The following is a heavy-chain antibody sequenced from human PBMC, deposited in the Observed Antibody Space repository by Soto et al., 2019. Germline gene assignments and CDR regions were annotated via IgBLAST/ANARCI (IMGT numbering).Heavy chain of an antibody. CDR2: ISSSSSYI. J-gene: IGHJ4*02. CDR3: ARIQGGVVVGAFDY. D-gene: IGHD2-15*01. Sequence: GGSLRLSCAASGFTFSSYSMNWVRQAPGKGLEWVSSISSSSSYIYYADSVKGRFTISRDNAKNSLYLQMNSLRAEDTAVYYCARIQGGVVVGAFDYWGQGTLVTVSS. V-gene: IGHV3-21*01. CDR1: GFTFSSYS.